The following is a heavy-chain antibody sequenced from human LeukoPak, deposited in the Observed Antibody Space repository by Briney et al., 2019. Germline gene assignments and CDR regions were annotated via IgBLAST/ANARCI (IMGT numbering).Heavy chain of an antibody. CDR3: VRGGSAFDY. V-gene: IGHV3-15*01. CDR2: FKSKADGGTT. CDR1: GFTFNTAW. Sequence: GGSLRLSCAASGFTFNTAWMSWVRQAPGKGLEWVARFKSKADGGTTDYAPPVQGRFTVSRDDSIKMVWLQMSRLRTEDTAIYYCVRGGSAFDYWSQGTPVTVSS. J-gene: IGHJ4*02. D-gene: IGHD2-15*01.